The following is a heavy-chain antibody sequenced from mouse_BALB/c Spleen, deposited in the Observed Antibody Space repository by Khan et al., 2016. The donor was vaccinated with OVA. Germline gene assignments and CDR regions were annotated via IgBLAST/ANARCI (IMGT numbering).Heavy chain of an antibody. CDR1: GYTFTSYW. D-gene: IGHD1-1*01. Sequence: DLVKPGASVKLSCKASGYTFTSYWINWIKQRPGQGLEWIGQISPGSGSDYYNKIFTVKATLTVETSSTTAYIKLSSLSSEDSAVYFCARSNYYGSGLYAMDYWGQGTSVTVSS. CDR2: ISPGSGSD. J-gene: IGHJ4*01. CDR3: ARSNYYGSGLYAMDY. V-gene: IGHV1S41*01.